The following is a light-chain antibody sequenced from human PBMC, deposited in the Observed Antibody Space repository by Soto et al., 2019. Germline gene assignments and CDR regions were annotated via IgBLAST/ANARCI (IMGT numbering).Light chain of an antibody. V-gene: IGLV2-14*01. CDR1: SSDVGGYSY. Sequence: QSALTQPASVSGSPGQSITICCTGTSSDVGGYSYVSWYQQHPGKAPKLMIYEVSNRPSGVSNRFSGSKSGNTASLTISGLQAEDEADYSCSSFSSSSTLVVFGGGTQLTVL. CDR3: SSFSSSSTLVV. J-gene: IGLJ2*01. CDR2: EVS.